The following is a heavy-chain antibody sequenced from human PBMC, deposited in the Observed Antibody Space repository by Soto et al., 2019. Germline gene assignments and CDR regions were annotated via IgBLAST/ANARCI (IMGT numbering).Heavy chain of an antibody. D-gene: IGHD1-26*01. Sequence: QVQLVQSGAEVKKPGASVKVSCKASGYTFTSYDINWVRLATGQGLEWMGWMNPNSGNTGYAQKFQGRVTMTRNTSISTAYMELSSLRSEDTAVYYCARVTARRWEIPNMDVWGKGTTVTVSS. J-gene: IGHJ6*03. CDR2: MNPNSGNT. CDR3: ARVTARRWEIPNMDV. V-gene: IGHV1-8*01. CDR1: GYTFTSYD.